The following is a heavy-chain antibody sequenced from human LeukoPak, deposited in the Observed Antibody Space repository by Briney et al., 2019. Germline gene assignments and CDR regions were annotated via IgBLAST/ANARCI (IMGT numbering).Heavy chain of an antibody. D-gene: IGHD1-26*01. CDR1: GGSFSGYY. J-gene: IGHJ4*02. Sequence: SETLSLTCAVYGGSFSGYYWSWIRQPPGKGLERIGEINHSGSTNYNPSLKSRVTISVDTSENQFSLKLSSVTAADTAVYYCARGIIVGAKFDYWGQGTLVTVSS. CDR2: INHSGST. V-gene: IGHV4-34*01. CDR3: ARGIIVGAKFDY.